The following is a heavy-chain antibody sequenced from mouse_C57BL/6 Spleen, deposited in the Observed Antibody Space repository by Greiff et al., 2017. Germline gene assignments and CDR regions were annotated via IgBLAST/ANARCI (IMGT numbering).Heavy chain of an antibody. CDR2: INPNYGTT. J-gene: IGHJ3*01. V-gene: IGHV1-39*01. CDR1: GYSFTDYN. Sequence: VHVKQSGPELVKPGASVKISCKASGYSFTDYNMNWVKQSNGKSLEWIGVINPNYGTTSYNQKFKGKATLTVDQSSSTAYMQLNSLTSEDSAVYYCARDYYGSSFWFVYWGQGTLVTVSA. CDR3: ARDYYGSSFWFVY. D-gene: IGHD1-1*01.